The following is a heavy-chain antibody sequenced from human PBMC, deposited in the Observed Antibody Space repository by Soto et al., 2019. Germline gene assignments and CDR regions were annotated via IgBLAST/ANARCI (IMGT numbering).Heavy chain of an antibody. CDR1: GFTFSSYA. D-gene: IGHD6-6*01. V-gene: IGHV3-30*04. J-gene: IGHJ4*02. CDR2: ISYDGSNK. CDR3: ASDCQIAARRGYFDY. Sequence: GGSLRLSCAASGFTFSSYAMHWVRQAPGKGLEWVAVISYDGSNKYYADSVKGRFTISRDISKNTLYLPMNSLSAEDAAVDYCASDCQIAARRGYFDYWGQGTLVTVSS.